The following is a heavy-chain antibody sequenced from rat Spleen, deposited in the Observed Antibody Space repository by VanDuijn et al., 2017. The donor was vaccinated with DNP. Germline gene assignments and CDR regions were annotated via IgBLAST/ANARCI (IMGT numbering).Heavy chain of an antibody. Sequence: QVQLKESGPGLVQPSQTLSLTCTVSGFSLTTYSVGWVRQPPGKGLEWIAAMSSGGNTYYNSPLKSRLSISRDTSTSQVFLEMNSLQTEDTAMYFCARSDYSDGSFYYGYFDYWGQGVMVTVSS. CDR2: MSSGGNT. V-gene: IGHV2-6*01. CDR1: GFSLTTYS. CDR3: ARSDYSDGSFYYGYFDY. J-gene: IGHJ2*01. D-gene: IGHD1-12*02.